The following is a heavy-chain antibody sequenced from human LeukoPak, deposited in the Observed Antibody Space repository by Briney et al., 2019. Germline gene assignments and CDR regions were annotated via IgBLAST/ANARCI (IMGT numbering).Heavy chain of an antibody. CDR3: ARYDIVTGSYDAFDI. D-gene: IGHD3-9*01. CDR1: GGSFSGYY. V-gene: IGHV4-34*01. Sequence: SETLSLTCAVYGGSFSGYYWSWIRQPPGKGLEWIGEINHSGSTNYNPSLNSRVTVSLDTTKNQFSLKLSPVTAADTAMYFCARYDIVTGSYDAFDIWGRGTMVTVSS. J-gene: IGHJ3*02. CDR2: INHSGST.